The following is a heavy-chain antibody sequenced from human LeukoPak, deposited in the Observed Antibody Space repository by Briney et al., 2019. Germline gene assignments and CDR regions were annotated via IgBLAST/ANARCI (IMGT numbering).Heavy chain of an antibody. CDR2: ISNSDNTI. D-gene: IGHD5-18*01. CDR3: ARHTTMGNYFDY. Sequence: GGSLRLSCAASGFTFSNHDMNWVRQAPGKGLEWISCISNSDNTIYYADSVKGRFTISRDNAKNSLYLQTNSLRAEDTAVYYCARHTTMGNYFDYWGQGTLVTVSS. J-gene: IGHJ4*02. CDR1: GFTFSNHD. V-gene: IGHV3-48*04.